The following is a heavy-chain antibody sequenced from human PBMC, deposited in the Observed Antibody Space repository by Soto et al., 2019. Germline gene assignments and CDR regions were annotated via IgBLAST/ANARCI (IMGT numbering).Heavy chain of an antibody. CDR3: ATRYSSSWNYDAFDI. D-gene: IGHD6-13*01. CDR1: GYTFTSYL. Sequence: ASVKVSCKASGYTFTSYLMYWVRQAPGQGLEWMGMINPSGGSTSHAQKFQGRVTMTRDTSTSTVYMELSSLRSEDTAVYYCATRYSSSWNYDAFDIWGQGTMVTVSS. CDR2: INPSGGST. V-gene: IGHV1-46*01. J-gene: IGHJ3*02.